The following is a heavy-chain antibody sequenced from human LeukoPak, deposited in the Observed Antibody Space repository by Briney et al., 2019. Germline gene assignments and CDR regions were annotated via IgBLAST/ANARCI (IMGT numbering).Heavy chain of an antibody. D-gene: IGHD3-10*01. CDR1: GYTFTSYY. CDR2: ITPFNGNT. CDR3: AIHRGSGVAFDI. Sequence: GASVKVSCKASGYTFTSYYMHWVRQAPGQALEWMGWITPFNGNTNYAQKFQDRVTITRDRSMSTAYMELSSLRSEDTAMYYCAIHRGSGVAFDIWGQGTMVTVSS. J-gene: IGHJ3*02. V-gene: IGHV1-45*02.